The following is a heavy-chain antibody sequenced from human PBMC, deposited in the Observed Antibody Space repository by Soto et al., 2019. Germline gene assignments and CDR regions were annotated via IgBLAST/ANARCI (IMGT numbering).Heavy chain of an antibody. D-gene: IGHD2-2*01. CDR1: GFTFSSYA. V-gene: IGHV3-23*01. CDR3: AKIPDIVVVPALFDP. CDR2: ISGSGGST. J-gene: IGHJ5*02. Sequence: GGSLRLSCAASGFTFSSYAMSWVRQAPGKGLEWVSAISGSGGSTYYADSVKGRFTISRDNSKNTLYLQMNSLRAEDTAVYYCAKIPDIVVVPALFDPWGQGTLVTVSS.